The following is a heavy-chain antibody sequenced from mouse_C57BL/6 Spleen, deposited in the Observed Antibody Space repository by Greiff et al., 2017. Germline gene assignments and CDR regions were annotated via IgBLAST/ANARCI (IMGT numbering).Heavy chain of an antibody. J-gene: IGHJ3*01. D-gene: IGHD4-1*01. CDR3: ASARGPTGTVAY. CDR1: GYTFTSYW. V-gene: IGHV1-69*01. CDR2: IDPSDSYT. Sequence: QVQLQQPGAELVMPGASVKLSCKASGYTFTSYWMPWVKQRPGQGLEWIGEIDPSDSYTNYNQKFKGKATLTVDKSSSTAYMQLSSLTSEDSAVYYCASARGPTGTVAYWGQGTLVTVSA.